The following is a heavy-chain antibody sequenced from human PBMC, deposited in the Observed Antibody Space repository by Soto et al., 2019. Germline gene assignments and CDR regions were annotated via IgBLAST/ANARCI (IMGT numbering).Heavy chain of an antibody. V-gene: IGHV4-4*02. Sequence: QVQLQESGPGLVKPSGTLSLTCAVSGGSISSSNWWSWVRQPPGKGLEWIGENYHSGSTNYNPSLKGRVTISVDKSKNRCSLKLSSVTAADTAVYYCARTSWFGELLSYGMDVWCQGTTVTVSS. CDR3: ARTSWFGELLSYGMDV. CDR1: GGSISSSNW. CDR2: NYHSGST. J-gene: IGHJ6*02. D-gene: IGHD3-10*01.